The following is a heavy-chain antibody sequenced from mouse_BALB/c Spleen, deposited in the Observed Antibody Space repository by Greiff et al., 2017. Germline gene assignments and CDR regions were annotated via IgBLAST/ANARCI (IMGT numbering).Heavy chain of an antibody. CDR1: GYTFTSYW. CDR3: TLNRYDVAY. V-gene: IGHV1-69*02. Sequence: QVQLQQPGAELVRPGASVKLSCKASGYTFTSYWINWVKQRPGQGLEWIGNIYPSDSYTNYNQKFKDKATLTVDKSSSTAYMQLSSPTSEDSAVYYCTLNRYDVAYWGQGTLVTVSA. D-gene: IGHD2-14*01. CDR2: IYPSDSYT. J-gene: IGHJ3*01.